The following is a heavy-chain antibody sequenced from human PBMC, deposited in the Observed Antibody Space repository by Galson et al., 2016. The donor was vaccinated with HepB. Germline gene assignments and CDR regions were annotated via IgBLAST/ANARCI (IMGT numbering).Heavy chain of an antibody. CDR3: ARDNVHFGSGSFPWCFDL. D-gene: IGHD3-10*01. CDR1: GFTVSSNY. J-gene: IGHJ2*01. V-gene: IGHV3-53*01. Sequence: SLRLSCAASGFTVSSNYMSWVRQAPGKGLEWVSVIYSGDNTCYADSVKGRFTISRDSFKNTVYLQMDNLSPEDTAVYYCARDNVHFGSGSFPWCFDLWGRGTLVTVSS. CDR2: IYSGDNT.